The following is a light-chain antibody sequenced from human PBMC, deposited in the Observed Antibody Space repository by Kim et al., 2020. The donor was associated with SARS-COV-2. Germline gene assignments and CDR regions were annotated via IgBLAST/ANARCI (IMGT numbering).Light chain of an antibody. J-gene: IGKJ3*01. V-gene: IGKV1-39*01. CDR1: QSINRY. CDR3: QQNYSIPFT. Sequence: DIQMTQTPSSLSASVGDRVTITCRASQSINRYLLWYQQIPGRAPNLLIYATSSLQPGVPSRFSGSESGTDFTLTITSLQPEDFATYYCQQNYSIPFTFGPGTKVDIK. CDR2: ATS.